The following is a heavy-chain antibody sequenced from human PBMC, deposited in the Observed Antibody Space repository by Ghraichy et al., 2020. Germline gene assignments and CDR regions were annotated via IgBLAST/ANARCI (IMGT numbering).Heavy chain of an antibody. D-gene: IGHD1-26*01. CDR1: GMTFSNYW. CDR3: ARDVGGAYSF. J-gene: IGHJ4*02. Sequence: SCEASGMTFSNYWMHWVRQVPGKGLVWVARINTDGTTTNHADSVKGRFTISRDNARNTLDLQMNSLRDEDTAVYYCARDVGGAYSFWGQGTLVTVSS. V-gene: IGHV3-74*01. CDR2: INTDGTTT.